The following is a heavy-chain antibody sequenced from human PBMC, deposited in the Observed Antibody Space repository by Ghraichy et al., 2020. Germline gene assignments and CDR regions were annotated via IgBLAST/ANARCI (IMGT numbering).Heavy chain of an antibody. V-gene: IGHV3-33*01. CDR1: GFTFSSYG. J-gene: IGHJ5*02. Sequence: GGSLRLSCAASGFTFSSYGMHWVRQATGKGLEWVAVIWYDGSNKYYADSVKGRFTISRDNSKNTLYLQMNSLRAEDTAVYYCAREGITGTSWFDPWGQGTLVTVSS. D-gene: IGHD1-20*01. CDR3: AREGITGTSWFDP. CDR2: IWYDGSNK.